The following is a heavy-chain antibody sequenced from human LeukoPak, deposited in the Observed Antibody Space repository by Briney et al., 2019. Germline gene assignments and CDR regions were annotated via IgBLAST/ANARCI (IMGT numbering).Heavy chain of an antibody. CDR3: ARVERGYSYGPQNWFDP. V-gene: IGHV4-31*03. D-gene: IGHD5-18*01. Sequence: PSETLSLTCTVSGGSISSGGYYWSWIRQHPGKGLEWIVYIYYSGSTYYNPSLKSRVTISVDTSKNQFSLKLSSETAADTAVYYCARVERGYSYGPQNWFDPWGQGTLVTVSS. CDR1: GGSISSGGYY. J-gene: IGHJ5*02. CDR2: IYYSGST.